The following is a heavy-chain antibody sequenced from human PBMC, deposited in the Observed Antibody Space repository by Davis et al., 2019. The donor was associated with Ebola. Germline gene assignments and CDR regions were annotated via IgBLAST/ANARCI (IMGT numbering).Heavy chain of an antibody. CDR2: MNPNSGNT. CDR1: GYTFTNYD. CDR3: AREGRIYYGMDV. J-gene: IGHJ6*02. Sequence: ASVKVSCKASGYTFTNYDVQWVRQATGQGLEWMGWMNPNSGNTGYAQKFQGRVTMTRNTSISTAYMELSSLRSEDTAVYYCAREGRIYYGMDVWGQGTTVTVSS. V-gene: IGHV1-8*01.